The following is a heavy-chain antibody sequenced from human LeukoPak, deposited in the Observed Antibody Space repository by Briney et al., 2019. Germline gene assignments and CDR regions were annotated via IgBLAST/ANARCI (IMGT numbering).Heavy chain of an antibody. CDR3: AILSWDGRGSFY. CDR2: IRSNGENT. D-gene: IGHD2/OR15-2a*01. Sequence: SGGSLRLSCAASGFTFSTYSMSWVRRAPGKGLEWVSAIRSNGENTYYADSVRGRFTISRDNSRGTLSLQMNSLRADDTAVYFCAILSWDGRGSFYWGQGTLVSVSS. CDR1: GFTFSTYS. J-gene: IGHJ4*02. V-gene: IGHV3-23*01.